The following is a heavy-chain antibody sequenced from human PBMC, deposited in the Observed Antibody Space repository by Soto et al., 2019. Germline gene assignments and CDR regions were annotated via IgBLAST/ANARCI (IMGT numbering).Heavy chain of an antibody. CDR1: GFTFSSYG. V-gene: IGHV3-33*01. D-gene: IGHD3-16*01. CDR2: IWYDGSNK. CDR3: ARVFGIATPRGYYGMDV. Sequence: PGGSLRLSCAASGFTFSSYGMHWVRQAPGKGLEWVAVIWYDGSNKYYADSVKGRFTISRDNSKNTLYLQMNSLRAEDTAVYYCARVFGIATPRGYYGMDVWGQGTTVTVSS. J-gene: IGHJ6*02.